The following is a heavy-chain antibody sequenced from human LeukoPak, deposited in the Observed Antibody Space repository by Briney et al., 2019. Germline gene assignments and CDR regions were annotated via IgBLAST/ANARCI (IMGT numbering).Heavy chain of an antibody. CDR2: IYHSGST. CDR3: ARAALGYYYIDV. Sequence: KASETLSLTCTVSGYSISSGYYWGWIRQPPGKGLEWIGSIYHSGSTDYNPSLKSRVTISVDTSQNKFSLKLSSVTDADTAVYYCARAALGYYYIDVWGKGTTVTVSS. D-gene: IGHD3-16*01. V-gene: IGHV4-38-2*02. J-gene: IGHJ6*03. CDR1: GYSISSGYY.